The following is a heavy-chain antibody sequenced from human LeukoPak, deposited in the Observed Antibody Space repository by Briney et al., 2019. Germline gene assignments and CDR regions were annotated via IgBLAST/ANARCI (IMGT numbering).Heavy chain of an antibody. D-gene: IGHD2-15*01. Sequence: GGPLRLSCAASGFTFSSYAMHWVRQAPGKGLEWVAAISYDGSNKYYADSVKGRFTISRDNSKTTLYLQMNSLRPEDTAVYYCAKTPSDAFDIWGQGTMVTVSS. CDR3: AKTPSDAFDI. J-gene: IGHJ3*02. CDR1: GFTFSSYA. CDR2: ISYDGSNK. V-gene: IGHV3-30*18.